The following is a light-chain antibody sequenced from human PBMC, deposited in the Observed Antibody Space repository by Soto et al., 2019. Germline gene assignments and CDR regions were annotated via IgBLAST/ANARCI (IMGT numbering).Light chain of an antibody. J-gene: IGKJ4*01. CDR3: QQYSTYPSLT. Sequence: DIQMTQSPSTLSGSVGDRVTITCRASQTISSWLAWYQQKPGKAPKLLIYKASTLKSGVPSRFSGSGSGTEFTLTISSLQPDDFATYYCQQYSTYPSLTFGGGTKVEIK. V-gene: IGKV1-5*03. CDR1: QTISSW. CDR2: KAS.